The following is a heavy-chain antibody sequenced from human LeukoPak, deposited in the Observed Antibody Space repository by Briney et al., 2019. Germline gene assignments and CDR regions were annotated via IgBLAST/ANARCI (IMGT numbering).Heavy chain of an antibody. V-gene: IGHV3-23*01. D-gene: IGHD1-26*01. CDR3: AKDEVPYSGSQEWGY. J-gene: IGHJ4*02. CDR2: ISGSGGNI. CDR1: GFTFSTYA. Sequence: GGSLRLSCAASGFTFSTYAMSWVRQAPGKGLEWVSGISGSGGNIHYADSVKGRFTISRDNSKNTLYLQMNSLRAEDTAVYYCAKDEVPYSGSQEWGYWGQGTLVTVSS.